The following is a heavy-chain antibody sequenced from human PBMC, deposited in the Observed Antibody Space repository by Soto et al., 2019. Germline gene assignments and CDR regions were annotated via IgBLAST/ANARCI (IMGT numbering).Heavy chain of an antibody. Sequence: GESLKISCKGSGYTFTDYWIGWVRQLPGKGLEWMGIIYPGDSDTGYSPSFQGHVTITVDKSTSTAYLQWNTLKASDTAMYYCARHTSNFRYYYYAMDVWGQGTTVTVSS. V-gene: IGHV5-51*01. CDR1: GYTFTDYW. CDR3: ARHTSNFRYYYYAMDV. D-gene: IGHD2-2*01. J-gene: IGHJ6*02. CDR2: IYPGDSDT.